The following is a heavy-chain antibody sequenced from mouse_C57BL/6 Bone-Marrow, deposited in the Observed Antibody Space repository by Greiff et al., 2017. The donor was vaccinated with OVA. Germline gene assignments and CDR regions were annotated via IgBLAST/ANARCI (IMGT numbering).Heavy chain of an antibody. CDR3: ARYYPPYDYGSSYDWYFDV. J-gene: IGHJ1*03. V-gene: IGHV7-3*01. CDR2: IRNKANGYPT. CDR1: GFTFTDYY. Sequence: EVKLVESGGGLVQPGGSLSLSCAASGFTFTDYYMSWVRQPPGKALEWLGFIRNKANGYPTEYSASVKGRFTISRDNSQSILSLQMNALRAEDSATYYCARYYPPYDYGSSYDWYFDVWGTGTTVTVSS. D-gene: IGHD1-1*01.